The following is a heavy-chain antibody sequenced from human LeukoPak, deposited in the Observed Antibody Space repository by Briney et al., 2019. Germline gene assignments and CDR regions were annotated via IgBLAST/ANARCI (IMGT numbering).Heavy chain of an antibody. J-gene: IGHJ3*02. CDR3: AAGRDAFDI. CDR1: GGTFRSYA. CDR2: IIPIFGTA. V-gene: IGHV1-69*05. Sequence: VASVKVSCMASGGTFRSYAISWVRQAPGQGLEWMGGIIPIFGTANYAQKFQGRVTITTDESTSTAYMELSSLRSEDTAVYYCAAGRDAFDIWGQGTMVTVSS.